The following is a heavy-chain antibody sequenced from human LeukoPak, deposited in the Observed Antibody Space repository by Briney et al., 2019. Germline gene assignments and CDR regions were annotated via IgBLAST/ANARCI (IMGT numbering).Heavy chain of an antibody. CDR1: GFTFSSYG. CDR3: ARVDLTGYYVDY. D-gene: IGHD3-9*01. V-gene: IGHV3-33*01. Sequence: GGSLRLSCAASGFTFSSYGMHWVRQAPGKGLEWVAVIWYDGSNKYDADSGKGRFTISRDNSKNTPYLQMNSLRAEDTAVYYCARVDLTGYYVDYWGQGTLVTVSS. J-gene: IGHJ4*02. CDR2: IWYDGSNK.